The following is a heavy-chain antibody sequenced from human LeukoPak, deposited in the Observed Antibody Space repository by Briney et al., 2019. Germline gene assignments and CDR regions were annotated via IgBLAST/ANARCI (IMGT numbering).Heavy chain of an antibody. CDR2: ISYDGSNK. J-gene: IGHJ4*02. CDR3: ARDVPSEL. D-gene: IGHD1-7*01. CDR1: GVTFSSYA. V-gene: IGHV3-30-3*01. Sequence: GGSLRLSCAASGVTFSSYAMHWVRQAPGKGLEWVAVISYDGSNKYYADSVKGRFTISRDNSKNTLYLQMNSLRDEDPAVYYCARDVPSELWGQGTLVNVYS.